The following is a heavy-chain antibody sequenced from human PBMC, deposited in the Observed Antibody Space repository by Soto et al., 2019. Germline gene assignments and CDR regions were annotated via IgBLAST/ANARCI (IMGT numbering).Heavy chain of an antibody. CDR2: IFYSGSA. V-gene: IGHV4-61*01. CDR3: ARSRYIVGAIL. CDR1: GGSVSSGSYY. D-gene: IGHD1-26*01. Sequence: SETLSLTCTVSGGSVSSGSYYWSWIRQPTGKGLEYIGYIFYSGSANYNPSLKSRVTTSVDTSKNQFSLMLSSVTAADTAVNLAARSRYIVGAILWGKGTM. J-gene: IGHJ4*02.